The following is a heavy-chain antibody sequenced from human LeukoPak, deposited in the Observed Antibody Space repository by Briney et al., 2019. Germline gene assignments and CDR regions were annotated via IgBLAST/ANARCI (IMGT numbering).Heavy chain of an antibody. CDR2: INHSGST. CDR1: GGSFSGYY. V-gene: IGHV4-34*01. J-gene: IGHJ4*02. D-gene: IGHD3-22*01. CDR3: ATVSSGYYYEFDY. Sequence: PSETLSLTCAVYGGSFSGYYWSWIRQPPGKGLEWIGEINHSGSTNYNPSLKSRVTISVDTSKNQFSLKLSSVTAADTAVYYCATVSSGYYYEFDYWGQGTLVTVPS.